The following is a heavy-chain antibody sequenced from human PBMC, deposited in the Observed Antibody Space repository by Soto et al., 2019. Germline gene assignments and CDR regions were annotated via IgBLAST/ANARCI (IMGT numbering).Heavy chain of an antibody. D-gene: IGHD3-22*01. CDR1: GFSLRSSGIY. CDR2: IDWDDEDDDT. Sequence: SGPTLVNPTQTLTLTCTFSGFSLRSSGIYVSWIRQPPGKALEWLALIDWDDEDDDTYYNTSLKTRLTISKDTSQNQVVLTMANMDPVDTGTYYCARYYYETSGYDYWGQGILVTVSS. CDR3: ARYYYETSGYDY. V-gene: IGHV2-70*01. J-gene: IGHJ4*02.